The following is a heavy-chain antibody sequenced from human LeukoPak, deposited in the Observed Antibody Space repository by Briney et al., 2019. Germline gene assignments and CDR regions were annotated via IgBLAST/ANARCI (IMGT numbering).Heavy chain of an antibody. CDR2: INHSGST. V-gene: IGHV4-34*01. Sequence: PSETLPLTCAVYGGSFSGYYWSWIRQPPGKGLEWIGEINHSGSTNYNPSLKSRVTISVDTSKNQFSLKLSSVTAADTAVYYCARERRFLEWLLPYFDYWGQGTLVTVSS. CDR1: GGSFSGYY. CDR3: ARERRFLEWLLPYFDY. J-gene: IGHJ4*02. D-gene: IGHD3-3*01.